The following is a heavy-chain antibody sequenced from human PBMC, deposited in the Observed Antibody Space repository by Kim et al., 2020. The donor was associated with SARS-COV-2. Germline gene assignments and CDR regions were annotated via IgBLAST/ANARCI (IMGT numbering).Heavy chain of an antibody. J-gene: IGHJ5*02. CDR2: IYYSGST. CDR3: ARHHARIAVGWFEP. Sequence: SETLSLTCTVSGGSISSSSYYWGWIRQPPGKGLEWIGSIYYSGSTYYNPSLKSRVTISVDTSKNEFSLKLSSVTAADTAVYYCARHHARIAVGWFEPCGQRTLVTVSS. CDR1: GGSISSSSYY. D-gene: IGHD6-19*01. V-gene: IGHV4-39*01.